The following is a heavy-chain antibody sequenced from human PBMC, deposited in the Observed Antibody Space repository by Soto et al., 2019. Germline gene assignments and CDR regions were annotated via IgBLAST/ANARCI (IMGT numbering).Heavy chain of an antibody. D-gene: IGHD6-13*01. V-gene: IGHV3-9*01. CDR3: AKEGIAAAGTRHFQH. CDR1: GFTFDDYA. Sequence: EVQLVESGGGLVQPGRSLRLSCAASGFTFDDYATHWVRQAPGKGLEWVSGISWNSGSIGYADSVKGRFTISRDNAKNSLYLQMNSLRAEDTALYYCAKEGIAAAGTRHFQHWGQGTLVTVSS. CDR2: ISWNSGSI. J-gene: IGHJ1*01.